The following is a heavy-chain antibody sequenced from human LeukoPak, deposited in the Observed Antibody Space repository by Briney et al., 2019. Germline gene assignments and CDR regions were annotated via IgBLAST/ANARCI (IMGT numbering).Heavy chain of an antibody. D-gene: IGHD3-16*01. CDR1: GYTFTAYH. Sequence: ASVKVSCKASGYTFTAYHIHWVRQAPGQGLEWMGWINANSGGTNYAQSFQDRVTMTRDTSISTAYMELSRLTSDDTAVYYCAKGNDSVWGSYRGSFDYWGQGTPVTVSS. V-gene: IGHV1-2*02. J-gene: IGHJ4*02. CDR3: AKGNDSVWGSYRGSFDY. CDR2: INANSGGT.